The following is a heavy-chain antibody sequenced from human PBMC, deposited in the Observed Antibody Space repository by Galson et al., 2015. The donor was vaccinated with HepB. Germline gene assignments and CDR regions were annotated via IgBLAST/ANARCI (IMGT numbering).Heavy chain of an antibody. CDR3: AASSRGYSYGFDY. D-gene: IGHD5-18*01. V-gene: IGHV1-58*02. CDR1: GFTFASSA. CDR2: IVVGSGNT. Sequence: SVKVSCKASGFTFASSAMHWVRQARGQRPEWIGWIVVGSGNTNYAQKFQERVTITRDMSTSTAYMELSSLRSEDTAVYYCAASSRGYSYGFDYWGQGTLVTVSS. J-gene: IGHJ4*02.